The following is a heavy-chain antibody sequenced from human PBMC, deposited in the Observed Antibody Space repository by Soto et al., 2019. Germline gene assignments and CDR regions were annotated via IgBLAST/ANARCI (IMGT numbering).Heavy chain of an antibody. CDR2: IIRDGSST. J-gene: IGHJ4*02. Sequence: SLRLSCAASGFACSSYWIHWVRQAPGKWRVWVSRIIRDGSSTSFAGSVKGRFTIPRDNAKTTLYLQINSLRAEDTAVYYCPRVSAAAAPPDYRGKGTLVTVSS. CDR1: GFACSSYW. V-gene: IGHV3-74*01. D-gene: IGHD6-13*01. CDR3: PRVSAAAAPPDY.